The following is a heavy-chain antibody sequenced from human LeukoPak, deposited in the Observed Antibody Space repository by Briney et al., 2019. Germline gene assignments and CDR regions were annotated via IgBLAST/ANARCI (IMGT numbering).Heavy chain of an antibody. D-gene: IGHD3-22*01. CDR3: ATGYYDANFDY. V-gene: IGHV4-30-2*01. CDR2: IYHSGST. CDR1: GGSICIGGYS. J-gene: IGHJ4*02. Sequence: SQTLSLTCALTGGSICIGGYSCRWIRQPPGKGLESTGYIYHSGSTYYNPSLKSRVTISVDMSKNQFSLKLSSVTAADTAVYYCATGYYDANFDYWGQGTLVTVSS.